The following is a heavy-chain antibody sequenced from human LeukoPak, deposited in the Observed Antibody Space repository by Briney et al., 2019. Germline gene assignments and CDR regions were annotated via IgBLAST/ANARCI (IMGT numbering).Heavy chain of an antibody. CDR1: GYTLTELS. Sequence: ASVNVSCKVSGYTLTELSMHWVRQAPGKGLEWMGGFDPEDGETIYAQKFQGRVTMTEDTSTDTAYMELSSLRSEDTAVYYCATLGPLLWFGEFHYWGQGTLVTVSS. CDR3: ATLGPLLWFGEFHY. D-gene: IGHD3-10*01. V-gene: IGHV1-24*01. CDR2: FDPEDGET. J-gene: IGHJ4*02.